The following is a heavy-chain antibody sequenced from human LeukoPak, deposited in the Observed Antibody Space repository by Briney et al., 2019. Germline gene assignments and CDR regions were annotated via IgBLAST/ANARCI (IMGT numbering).Heavy chain of an antibody. J-gene: IGHJ4*02. CDR3: AKDFRIGYSAHFDY. CDR1: GFTFRSHA. Sequence: GGSLRLSCVGSGFTFRSHAMSWVRQAPEKGLEFVSGIYENGGTTYYADSVKGRFSISRDNSKNTLYLQMDSLRGEDTAVFYCAKDFRIGYSAHFDYWGQGALVTVSS. V-gene: IGHV3-23*01. CDR2: IYENGGTT. D-gene: IGHD2-21*01.